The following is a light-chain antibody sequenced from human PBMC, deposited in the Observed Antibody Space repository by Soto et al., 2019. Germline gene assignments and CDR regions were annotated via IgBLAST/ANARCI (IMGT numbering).Light chain of an antibody. V-gene: IGKV3-20*01. Sequence: EIVLTQSPGTLSLSPGERATLSCRASQSFNSIYLAWYQQKPGQAPGLLIYGASSRATGIPDRFSGSGSGTDFTLTISRLEPEDFAVYYCHQYDSWTLGQGTKVDIK. CDR2: GAS. J-gene: IGKJ1*01. CDR3: HQYDSWT. CDR1: QSFNSIY.